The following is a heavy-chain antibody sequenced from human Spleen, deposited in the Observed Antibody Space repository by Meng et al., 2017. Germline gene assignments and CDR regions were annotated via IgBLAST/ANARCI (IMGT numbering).Heavy chain of an antibody. Sequence: SETLSLTCTVSGGSISSYYWSWIRQPPGKGLEWIGYIYYSGSTNYNPSLKSRVTISVDTSKNQFSLKLSSVTAADTAVYYCARDYDILTGYQNNWFDPWGQGTMVTVSS. CDR1: GGSISSYY. CDR3: ARDYDILTGYQNNWFDP. J-gene: IGHJ5*02. V-gene: IGHV4-59*12. CDR2: IYYSGST. D-gene: IGHD3-9*01.